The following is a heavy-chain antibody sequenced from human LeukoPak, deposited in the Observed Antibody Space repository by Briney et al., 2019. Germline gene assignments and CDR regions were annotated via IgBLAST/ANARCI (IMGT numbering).Heavy chain of an antibody. CDR2: ISAYNGNT. D-gene: IGHD3-3*01. CDR1: GYTFTSYG. J-gene: IGHJ4*02. V-gene: IGHV1-18*01. Sequence: ASVTVSCKASGYTFTSYGISWVRQAPGQGLEWMGWISAYNGNTNYAQKPQGRVTMTTDTSTSTAYMELRSLRSDDTAVYYCARGPPYYDFWSGYQPFDYWGQGTLVTVSS. CDR3: ARGPPYYDFWSGYQPFDY.